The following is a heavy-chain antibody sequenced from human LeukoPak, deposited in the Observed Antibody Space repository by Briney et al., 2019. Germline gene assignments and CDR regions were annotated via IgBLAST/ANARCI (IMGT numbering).Heavy chain of an antibody. CDR2: ISYDGSNK. Sequence: GGSLRLSCEGSGFTFSSYDMQWVRQPPGKGLEWVAVISYDGSNKYYADSVKGRFTISRDNSKNTLYLQMNSLRAEDTAVYYCARGTVTPSPRGDYYYYMDVWGKGTTVTVSS. V-gene: IGHV3-30*03. D-gene: IGHD4-17*01. CDR1: GFTFSSYD. J-gene: IGHJ6*03. CDR3: ARGTVTPSPRGDYYYYMDV.